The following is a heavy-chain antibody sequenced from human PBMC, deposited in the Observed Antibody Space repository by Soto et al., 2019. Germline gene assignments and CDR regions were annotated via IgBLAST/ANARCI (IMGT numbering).Heavy chain of an antibody. J-gene: IGHJ4*02. Sequence: ASVKVSCKASGYTFTSYGISWVRQAPGQGLEWMGWISAYNGNTNYAQKLQGRVTMTTDTSTSTAYMELRSLRSDDTAVYYCARGSITIIVVDPHPPFDYWGQGTLVT. V-gene: IGHV1-18*01. CDR2: ISAYNGNT. CDR1: GYTFTSYG. CDR3: ARGSITIIVVDPHPPFDY. D-gene: IGHD3-22*01.